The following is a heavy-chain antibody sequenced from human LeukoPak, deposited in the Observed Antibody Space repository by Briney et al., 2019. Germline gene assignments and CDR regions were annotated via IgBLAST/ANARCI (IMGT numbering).Heavy chain of an antibody. J-gene: IGHJ4*02. CDR1: GFTFSSYG. CDR2: IWYDGSNK. D-gene: IGHD5-12*01. V-gene: IGHV3-33*06. Sequence: PGGSLRLSCAASGFTFSSYGMHWVRQAPGKGLEWVAVIWYDGSNKYYADSVKGRFTISRDNSKNTLYLQMNSLRAEDTAVYYCAKDQGYNSPNFDYWGQGTLVTVSS. CDR3: AKDQGYNSPNFDY.